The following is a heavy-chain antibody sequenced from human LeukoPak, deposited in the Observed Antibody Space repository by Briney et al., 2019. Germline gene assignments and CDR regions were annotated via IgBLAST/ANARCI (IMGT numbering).Heavy chain of an antibody. D-gene: IGHD6-13*01. CDR2: INPDGGAK. CDR1: GFTFSSYW. CDR3: TRGGRSDS. Sequence: WGSLRLSCAASGFTFSSYWMSWVRQAPGRGLEWVANINPDGGAKFYVDSVKGRFTISRDNAKNSLYLQMDSLRAEDTAVYFCTRGGRSDSRGQGTLVPVSS. V-gene: IGHV3-7*04. J-gene: IGHJ5*01.